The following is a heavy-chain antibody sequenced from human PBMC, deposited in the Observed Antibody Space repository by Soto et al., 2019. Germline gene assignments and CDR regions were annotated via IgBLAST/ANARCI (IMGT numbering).Heavy chain of an antibody. CDR3: ARGTYYYDSSGYYYFFDY. V-gene: IGHV4-31*03. Sequence: SDTLSSCTVSGGSISSGGYYWSWIRQHPGKGLEWIGYIYYSGSTYYNPSLKSRVTISVDTSKNQFSLKLSSVTAADTAVYYCARGTYYYDSSGYYYFFDYWGQGTLVTVSS. CDR2: IYYSGST. J-gene: IGHJ4*02. D-gene: IGHD3-22*01. CDR1: GGSISSGGYY.